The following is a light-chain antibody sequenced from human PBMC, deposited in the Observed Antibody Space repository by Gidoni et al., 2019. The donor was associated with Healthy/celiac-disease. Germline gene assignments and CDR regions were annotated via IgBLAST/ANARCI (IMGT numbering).Light chain of an antibody. CDR2: DAS. CDR1: QDISNY. J-gene: IGKJ3*01. V-gene: IGKV1-33*01. CDR3: QQYDTIFT. Sequence: DLQMTQSPSSLSASVGDRVTITCQASQDISNYLNWYQQKPGKAPKLLIYDASNLETGVPSRFSGSGSGTDFTFTISSLQPEDIATYYCQQYDTIFTFGPGTKVDIK.